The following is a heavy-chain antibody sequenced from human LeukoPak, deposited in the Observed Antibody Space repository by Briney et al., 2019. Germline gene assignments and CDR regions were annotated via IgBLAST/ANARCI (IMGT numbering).Heavy chain of an antibody. V-gene: IGHV1-2*02. CDR3: ARGKTMVYCGGDCYRFDN. CDR2: INPNSGGT. D-gene: IGHD2-21*02. Sequence: GASVKVSCKASRYSFTDYYLHWVRQAPGQGLEWVGWINPNSGGTNYAQKFQGRVTMTRDTSISTAYMELSRLLSGDTAVYYCARGKTMVYCGGDCYRFDNWGQGTLVTVSS. J-gene: IGHJ4*02. CDR1: RYSFTDYY.